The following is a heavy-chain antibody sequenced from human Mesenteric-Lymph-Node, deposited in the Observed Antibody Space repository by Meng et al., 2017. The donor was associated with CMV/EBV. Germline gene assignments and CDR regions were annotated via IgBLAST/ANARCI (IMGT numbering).Heavy chain of an antibody. J-gene: IGHJ4*02. V-gene: IGHV5-10-1*01. CDR3: ARSRSGYDFSPLNFDY. Sequence: YFFTNYWNNWVRQMPGKGLEWMGKIDPDDSSTNYSPSFQGHVTISLDKSINSAYLQWTSLKASDSAIYYCARSRSGYDFSPLNFDYWGQGTLVTVSS. D-gene: IGHD5-12*01. CDR1: YFFTNYW. CDR2: IDPDDSST.